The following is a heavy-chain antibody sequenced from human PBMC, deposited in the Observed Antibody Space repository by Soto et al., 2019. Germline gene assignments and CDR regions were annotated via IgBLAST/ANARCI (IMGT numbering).Heavy chain of an antibody. D-gene: IGHD3-16*01. CDR2: IWYDRTNK. CDR3: ARDASFGTKEESFDI. V-gene: IGHV3-33*01. Sequence: GVSMRPSCAASAFTSRIYSMQWVRQSPGKGLMWVAVIWYDRTNKYDELTVKGRFTISRDNTENTLYLQMNRLRVEATDVCYCARDASFGTKEESFDIWGHGTLVTVSS. J-gene: IGHJ3*02. CDR1: AFTSRIYS.